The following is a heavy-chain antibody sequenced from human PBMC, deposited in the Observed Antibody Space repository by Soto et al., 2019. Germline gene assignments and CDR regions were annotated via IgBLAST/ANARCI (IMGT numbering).Heavy chain of an antibody. CDR1: GYTFTSYG. D-gene: IGHD3-10*01. Sequence: QVQLVQSGAEVKKPGASVKVSCKASGYTFTSYGINWVRQATGQGLEWMGWMNPNSGNTGYAQKFQGRVTMTRNTSISTAYMELSSLRSEDTAVYYCATLWFGELLGNDAFDIWGQGTMVTVSS. J-gene: IGHJ3*02. CDR3: ATLWFGELLGNDAFDI. V-gene: IGHV1-8*01. CDR2: MNPNSGNT.